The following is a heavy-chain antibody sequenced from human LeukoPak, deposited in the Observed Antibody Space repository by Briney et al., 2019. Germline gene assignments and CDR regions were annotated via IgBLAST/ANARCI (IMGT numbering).Heavy chain of an antibody. CDR3: ASLRISSSYAFDY. CDR1: GFTFSSYA. J-gene: IGHJ4*02. D-gene: IGHD6-13*01. Sequence: SLQISSAASGFTFSSYAMHWVRRAPGKGLEWVAVISYDGSNKYYADSVKGRFTISRDNSKNTLYLQMNSLRAEDTAVYYCASLRISSSYAFDYWGQGTLVTVSS. V-gene: IGHV3-30*04. CDR2: ISYDGSNK.